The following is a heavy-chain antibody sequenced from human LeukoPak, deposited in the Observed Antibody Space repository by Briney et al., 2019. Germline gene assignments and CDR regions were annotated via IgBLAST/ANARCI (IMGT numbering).Heavy chain of an antibody. CDR3: ATLRDFWVDY. J-gene: IGHJ4*02. CDR1: GYSFTSYW. D-gene: IGHD3-3*01. V-gene: IGHV5-51*01. CDR2: IYPGDSGT. Sequence: EXXKISCKGSGYSFTSYWIGWVRQMPGKGLEWMGVIYPGDSGTRYSPSFQGQVTISADKSISTAYLQWSSLTASDTAMYYCATLRDFWVDYWGQGTLVTVSS.